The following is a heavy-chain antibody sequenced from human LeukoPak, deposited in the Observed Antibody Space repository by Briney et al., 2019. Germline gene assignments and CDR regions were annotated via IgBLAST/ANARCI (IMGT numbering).Heavy chain of an antibody. J-gene: IGHJ4*02. V-gene: IGHV4-34*01. CDR3: ARVGSVIPFRYFDY. CDR1: GGSFSGYY. D-gene: IGHD3-10*01. Sequence: SETLSLTCAVYGGSFSGYYWSWIRQPPGKGLEWIGEINHSGSTNYNPSLKSRVTISVDTSKNQFSLKLSSVTAADTAVYYCARVGSVIPFRYFDYWGQGTLVTVSS. CDR2: INHSGST.